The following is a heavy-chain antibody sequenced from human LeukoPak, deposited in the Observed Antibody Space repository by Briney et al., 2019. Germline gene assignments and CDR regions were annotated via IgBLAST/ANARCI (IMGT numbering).Heavy chain of an antibody. V-gene: IGHV3-23*01. J-gene: IGHJ6*03. CDR2: ISGSGGST. D-gene: IGHD6-13*01. CDR3: AKEMYSRSWFYYYMDV. Sequence: GGSLRLSCAASGFTFSSYAMSWVRQAPGKGLEWVSAISGSGGSTYYADSVKGRFTISRDNSKNTLYLQMNSLRAEDRAVYYCAKEMYSRSWFYYYMDVWGKGTTVTVSS. CDR1: GFTFSSYA.